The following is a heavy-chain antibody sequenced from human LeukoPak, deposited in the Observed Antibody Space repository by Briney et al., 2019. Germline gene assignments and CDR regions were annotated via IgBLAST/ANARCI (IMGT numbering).Heavy chain of an antibody. Sequence: SETLSLTCTVSGGSISSYYWSWIRQPAGKGLEWIGRIYTSGGTNYNPSLKSRVTMSVDTSKNQFSLKLSSVTAADTAVYYCARGGESHTDMVRGSVWFDPWGQGALVTVSS. CDR3: ARGGESHTDMVRGSVWFDP. CDR1: GGSISSYY. CDR2: IYTSGGT. V-gene: IGHV4-4*07. J-gene: IGHJ5*02. D-gene: IGHD5-18*01.